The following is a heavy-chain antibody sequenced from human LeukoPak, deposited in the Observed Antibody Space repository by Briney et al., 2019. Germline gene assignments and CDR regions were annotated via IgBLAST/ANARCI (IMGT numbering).Heavy chain of an antibody. CDR2: ISDDGSNK. V-gene: IGHV3-30-3*01. Sequence: GSLRLSCAASGFTFSSYAMSWVRQAPGKGLEWVAVISDDGSNKYYADSVKGRFTISRDNSRNTLYLQMNSLRAEDTGVYYCAREMTTHASFDYWGQGTLVTVSS. CDR3: AREMTTHASFDY. D-gene: IGHD4-11*01. CDR1: GFTFSSYA. J-gene: IGHJ4*02.